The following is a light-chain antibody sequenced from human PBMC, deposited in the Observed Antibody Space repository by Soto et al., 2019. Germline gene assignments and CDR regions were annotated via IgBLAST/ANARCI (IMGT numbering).Light chain of an antibody. J-gene: IGLJ3*02. CDR3: AAWDDSLSGVV. CDR1: SSNIGSNY. CDR2: RNN. Sequence: QSVLTQPPSASGTPGQRVTISCSGSSSNIGSNYVYWYQQLPGTAPKLLIYRNNQRPSGVPDRFPGSKSGTSASLAISGLRSEDEDNYYCAAWDDSLSGVVFGGGTKLTVL. V-gene: IGLV1-47*01.